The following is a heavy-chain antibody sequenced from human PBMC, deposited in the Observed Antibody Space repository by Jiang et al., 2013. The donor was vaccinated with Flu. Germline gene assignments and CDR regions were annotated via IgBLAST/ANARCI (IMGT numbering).Heavy chain of an antibody. J-gene: IGHJ2*01. CDR3: ARGFYDSVAYYWYFDL. V-gene: IGHV4-59*01. Sequence: GSGLVKPSETLSLRCSVSGGSFSGFYWNWIRQSPGKGLEWVGYAHYDGSTTYNPSLRSRVTISLDTSRSQFSLKLTSVTAADTAVYYCARGFYDSVAYYWYFDLWGRGTLVTVSA. D-gene: IGHD3-10*01. CDR1: GGSFSGFY. CDR2: AHYDGST.